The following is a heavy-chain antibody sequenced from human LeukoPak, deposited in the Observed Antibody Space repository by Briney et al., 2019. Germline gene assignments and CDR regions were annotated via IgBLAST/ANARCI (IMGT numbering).Heavy chain of an antibody. Sequence: GESLKISCKGSGYSFTSYRIGWVRQMPGKGLEWMGIIYPGDSDTRYSPSFQGQVTISADKSISTAYLQWSSLKAPDTAMYYCARRIGDSSSVWWFDPWGQGTLVTVSS. V-gene: IGHV5-51*01. CDR2: IYPGDSDT. CDR3: ARRIGDSSSVWWFDP. CDR1: GYSFTSYR. J-gene: IGHJ5*02. D-gene: IGHD6-6*01.